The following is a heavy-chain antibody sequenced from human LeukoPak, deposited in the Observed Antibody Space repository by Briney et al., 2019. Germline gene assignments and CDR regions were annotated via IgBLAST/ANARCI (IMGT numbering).Heavy chain of an antibody. Sequence: SETLSLTCTVSGGSISSTSDYWGWIRQPPGKGLEWIGSIYYSGSTYYNPSLKSRVTISVDTSKNQFSLKLSSVTAADTAVYYCASSHYYDSSGYYYRGAFDIWGQGTMVTVSS. J-gene: IGHJ3*02. V-gene: IGHV4-39*07. D-gene: IGHD3-22*01. CDR1: GGSISSTSDY. CDR3: ASSHYYDSSGYYYRGAFDI. CDR2: IYYSGST.